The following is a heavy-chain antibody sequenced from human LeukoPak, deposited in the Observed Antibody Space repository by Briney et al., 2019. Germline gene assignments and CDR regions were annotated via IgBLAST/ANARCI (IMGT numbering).Heavy chain of an antibody. J-gene: IGHJ4*02. CDR3: ARLISGYYDSSGYPHD. D-gene: IGHD3-22*01. CDR1: GGSISSGGYY. V-gene: IGHV4-31*03. Sequence: SETLSLTCIVSGGSISSGGYYWSWIRQHPGKGLEWIGYIYYSGSTYYNPSLKSRVTISVDTSKNQFSLKLSSVTAADTAVYYCARLISGYYDSSGYPHDWGQGTLVTVSS. CDR2: IYYSGST.